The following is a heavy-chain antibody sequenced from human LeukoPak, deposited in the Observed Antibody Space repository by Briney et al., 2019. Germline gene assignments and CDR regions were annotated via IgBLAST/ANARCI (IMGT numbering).Heavy chain of an antibody. J-gene: IGHJ5*02. CDR1: GFTFSNYA. CDR2: ISFDGSKK. CDR3: AGSGSYSTWFDP. Sequence: GGSLRLSCAASGFTFSNYAMHWGRQAPGKGLGWGTVISFDGSKKYYADSVKGRFSISRDNSKTTLYLQMNRLRAEDTAVYYGAGSGSYSTWFDPWGQGTLVTVSS. V-gene: IGHV3-30*04. D-gene: IGHD3-10*01.